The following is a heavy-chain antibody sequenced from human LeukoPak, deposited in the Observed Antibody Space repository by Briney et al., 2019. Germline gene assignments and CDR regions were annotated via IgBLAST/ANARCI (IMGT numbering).Heavy chain of an antibody. V-gene: IGHV4-39*01. CDR3: ARHKSRWFGVSDY. CDR2: IDYSGST. CDR1: VGSISSSSYC. Sequence: SETLSLTCAVSVGSISSSSYCWGWIRQPPGKGLEWIGSIDYSGSTYYNPSLKSRVTISVDTSKNQFSLKLSSVTAADTAVYYCARHKSRWFGVSDYWGQGTLVTVSS. J-gene: IGHJ4*02. D-gene: IGHD3-16*01.